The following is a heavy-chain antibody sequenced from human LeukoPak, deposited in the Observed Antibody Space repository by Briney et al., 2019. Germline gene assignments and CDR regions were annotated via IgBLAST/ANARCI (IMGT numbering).Heavy chain of an antibody. CDR1: GYTFTGYY. CDR2: INPNSGGT. J-gene: IGHJ4*02. V-gene: IGHV1-2*02. CDR3: ARSVVAGTPHDY. D-gene: IGHD6-19*01. Sequence: GASVKVSCKASGYTFTGYYMHWVRQAPGQGLEWMGWINPNSGGTNYAQKFQGRVTMTRDTSTSTAYMELSRLRSDDTAVYYCARSVVAGTPHDYWGQGTLVTVSS.